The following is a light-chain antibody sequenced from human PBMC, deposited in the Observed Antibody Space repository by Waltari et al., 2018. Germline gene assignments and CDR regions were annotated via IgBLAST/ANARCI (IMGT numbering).Light chain of an antibody. V-gene: IGLV2-23*02. Sequence: QSALTQPASVSGSPGQSITISCTGTSSDVGSYNLVSWYQHHPGRAPKVMIYEVNNRPSGVSHRFYASKSGNTASLTISGLQAEDEADYYCCSYAGTTTWVFGGGTKLTVL. CDR3: CSYAGTTTWV. J-gene: IGLJ3*02. CDR1: SSDVGSYNL. CDR2: EVN.